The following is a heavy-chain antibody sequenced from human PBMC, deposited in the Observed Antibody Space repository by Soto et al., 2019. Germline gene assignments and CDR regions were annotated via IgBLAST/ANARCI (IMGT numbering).Heavy chain of an antibody. J-gene: IGHJ2*01. CDR1: GGTFSSYT. V-gene: IGHV1-69*02. D-gene: IGHD6-13*01. CDR3: ASGGIAAAGTIWYFDL. CDR2: IIPILGIA. Sequence: QVQLVQSGAEVKKPGSSVKVSCKASGGTFSSYTISWVRQAPGQGLAWMGRIIPILGIANYAQKFQGRVTITADKSTSTAYMELSSLRSEDTAVYYCASGGIAAAGTIWYFDLWGRGTLVTVSS.